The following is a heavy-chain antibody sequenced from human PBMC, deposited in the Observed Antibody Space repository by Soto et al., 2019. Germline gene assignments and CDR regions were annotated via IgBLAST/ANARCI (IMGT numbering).Heavy chain of an antibody. CDR3: AKEVDGLLDD. D-gene: IGHD5-12*01. Sequence: LSLYCAASGFTFISYAMSWVRQAPGKGLEWVSAISGSGGSTYYADSVKGRFTIARDNSKNTLYLQMNSLRAEDTAVYYCAKEVDGLLDDWGKGTLLTVYS. CDR2: ISGSGGST. V-gene: IGHV3-23*01. CDR1: GFTFISYA. J-gene: IGHJ4*02.